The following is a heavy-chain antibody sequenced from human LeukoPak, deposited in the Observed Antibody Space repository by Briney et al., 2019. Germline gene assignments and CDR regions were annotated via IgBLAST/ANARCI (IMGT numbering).Heavy chain of an antibody. Sequence: SSETRSLTCSVSGGSIRNYYWTWIRQPPGKGLEWIGHVSNSGNTKYNPSLKSRVTISIDTSKKHFSLNLSSVSAADTAVYYCASRAFYDSSGLDFWGEGILVTVSS. D-gene: IGHD3-22*01. J-gene: IGHJ4*02. CDR3: ASRAFYDSSGLDF. CDR1: GGSIRNYY. CDR2: VSNSGNT. V-gene: IGHV4-59*08.